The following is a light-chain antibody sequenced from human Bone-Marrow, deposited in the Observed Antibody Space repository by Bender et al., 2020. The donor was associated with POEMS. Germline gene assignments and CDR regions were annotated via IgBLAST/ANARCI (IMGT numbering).Light chain of an antibody. CDR2: DVT. J-gene: IGLJ3*02. CDR1: SSDVGGYNH. Sequence: QSALTHPRSVSGSPGQSVTISCTGTSSDVGGYNHFSWYQQHPGKAPKLMIYDVTKRPSGVPDRFSGSKSGTSASLAMTGLQDEDGGDYYCQSYDNSLVGWVFGGGTRLTVL. V-gene: IGLV2-11*01. CDR3: QSYDNSLVGWV.